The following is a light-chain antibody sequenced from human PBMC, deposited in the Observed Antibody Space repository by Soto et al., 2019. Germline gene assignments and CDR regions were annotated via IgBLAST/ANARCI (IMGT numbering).Light chain of an antibody. CDR2: GIS. CDR1: QSVTNRY. J-gene: IGKJ2*01. V-gene: IGKV3-20*01. Sequence: ERVLTQSPGTLSLSPGERATLSCRASQSVTNRYFAWYQQRPGQAPRLLIYGISNRATGLPDRFSGSGSGTDFTLTISRLETEDFVVYYCQQYSSLPHTFGQGTKLEVK. CDR3: QQYSSLPHT.